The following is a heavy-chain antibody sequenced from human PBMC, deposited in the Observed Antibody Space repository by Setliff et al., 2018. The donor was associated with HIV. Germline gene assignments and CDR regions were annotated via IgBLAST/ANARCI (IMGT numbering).Heavy chain of an antibody. V-gene: IGHV4-31*03. CDR1: GGSISSGGYY. CDR3: ARNKYDWNYYYYYGMDV. CDR2: IYYSGST. J-gene: IGHJ6*02. Sequence: TLSLTCTVSGGSISSGGYYWSWIRQHPGKGLEWIGYIYYSGSTYYNPSLKSRVTISVDTSKNQFSLKLSSVTAADTAVYYCARNKYDWNYYYYYGMDVWGQGTTVTV. D-gene: IGHD1-7*01.